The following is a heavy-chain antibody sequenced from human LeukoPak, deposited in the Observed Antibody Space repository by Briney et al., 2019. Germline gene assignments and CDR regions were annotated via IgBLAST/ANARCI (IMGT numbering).Heavy chain of an antibody. D-gene: IGHD6-6*01. CDR1: GGSISSYY. V-gene: IGHV4-59*01. CDR3: ARVDPDSSSTLEVFDY. CDR2: IYYSGST. Sequence: SETLSLTCTVSGGSISSYYWSWIRQPPGKGLEWIGYIYYSGSTNYNPSLKSRVTISVDTSKNQFSLKLSSVTAADTAVYYCARVDPDSSSTLEVFDYWGQGALVTVSS. J-gene: IGHJ4*02.